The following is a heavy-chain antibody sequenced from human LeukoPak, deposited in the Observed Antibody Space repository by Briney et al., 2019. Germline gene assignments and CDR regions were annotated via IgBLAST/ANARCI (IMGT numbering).Heavy chain of an antibody. CDR3: ARGYSGSAVFY. J-gene: IGHJ4*02. CDR1: GYTFTDYY. Sequence: ASVKVSCKASGYTFTDYYIHWVRQAPGQGLEWMGWINPNSGGTNYAQRFQGRVTMTRDTSISTAYMELSRLRSDDTAVYYCARGYSGSAVFYWGQGTLVTVSS. D-gene: IGHD1-26*01. CDR2: INPNSGGT. V-gene: IGHV1-2*02.